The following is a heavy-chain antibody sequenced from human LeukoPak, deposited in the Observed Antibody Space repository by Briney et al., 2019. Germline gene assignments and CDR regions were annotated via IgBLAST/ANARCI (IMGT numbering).Heavy chain of an antibody. CDR1: GGSISSYY. D-gene: IGHD3-22*01. V-gene: IGHV4-39*07. Sequence: SETLSLTCTVSGGSISSYYWSWIRQPPGKGLEWIGSIYYSGSTYYNPSLKSRVTISVDTSKNQFSLKLSSVTAADTAVYYCARKHYYDSSGYRTGYFDYWGQGTLVTVSS. J-gene: IGHJ4*02. CDR3: ARKHYYDSSGYRTGYFDY. CDR2: IYYSGST.